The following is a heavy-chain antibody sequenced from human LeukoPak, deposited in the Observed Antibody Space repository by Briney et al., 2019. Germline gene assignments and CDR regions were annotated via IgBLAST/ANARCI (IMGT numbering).Heavy chain of an antibody. CDR3: AKGYEQWLNC. CDR2: ISGGGNSA. V-gene: IGHV3-23*01. D-gene: IGHD6-19*01. J-gene: IGHJ4*02. CDR1: GLSFSSYA. Sequence: GGSLRLSCAASGLSFSSYAMSWVRQAPGKGLEWVSAISGGGNSAYYADSVKGRFTISRDNSKNTLYLQVNSLRAEDTAVYYCAKGYEQWLNCWGQGTLVTVSS.